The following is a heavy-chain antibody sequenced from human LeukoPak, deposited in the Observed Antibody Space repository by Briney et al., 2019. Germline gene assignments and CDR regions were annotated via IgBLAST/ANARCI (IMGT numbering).Heavy chain of an antibody. Sequence: SETLSLTCTVSGGSVSSGSYYWSWIRQPPGKGLERIGYIYYSGSTNYNPSLKSRVTISVDTSKNQFSLKLSSVTAADTAVYYCASTYSSGWYSSLDYWGQGTLVTVSS. D-gene: IGHD6-19*01. V-gene: IGHV4-61*01. J-gene: IGHJ4*02. CDR2: IYYSGST. CDR3: ASTYSSGWYSSLDY. CDR1: GGSVSSGSYY.